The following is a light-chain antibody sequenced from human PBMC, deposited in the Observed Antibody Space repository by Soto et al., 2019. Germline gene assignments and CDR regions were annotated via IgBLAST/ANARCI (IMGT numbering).Light chain of an antibody. CDR1: SSDVGGYNY. CDR2: EVS. Sequence: QSALTQPPSASGSPGQSVTIYCTGTSSDVGGYNYVSWFQQHPGKAPKLMIYEVSKRPSGVPDRFSGSKSGNTASLTVSGLQAEDEADYYCTSYAGSTFYVFGTGTKLTVL. J-gene: IGLJ1*01. CDR3: TSYAGSTFYV. V-gene: IGLV2-8*01.